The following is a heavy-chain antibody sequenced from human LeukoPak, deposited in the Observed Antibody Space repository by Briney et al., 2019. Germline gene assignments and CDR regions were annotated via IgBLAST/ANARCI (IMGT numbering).Heavy chain of an antibody. D-gene: IGHD3-16*01. Sequence: GASVKVSCKASGYTFTGYYMHWVRQAPAQGLEWMGWINPNSGGTNYAQKFQGRVTMTRDTSISTAYMELSRLRSDDTAVYYCARPANLYYASDAFDIWGQGTMVTVSS. V-gene: IGHV1-2*02. J-gene: IGHJ3*02. CDR3: ARPANLYYASDAFDI. CDR2: INPNSGGT. CDR1: GYTFTGYY.